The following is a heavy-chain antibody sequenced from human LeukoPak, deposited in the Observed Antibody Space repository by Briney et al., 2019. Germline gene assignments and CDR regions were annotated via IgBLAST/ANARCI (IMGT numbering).Heavy chain of an antibody. CDR2: IYYSGNT. V-gene: IGHV4-39*01. CDR1: GGSLSSSSYY. CDR3: ARRGGYKSFDY. D-gene: IGHD5-24*01. J-gene: IGHJ4*02. Sequence: PSETLSFTCTVSGGSLSSSSYYWGWIRQPPGKGLEWIANIYYSGNTYYNPSLKSRVTISVDTSNNQFSLKLTSVTAADTAVYYCARRGGYKSFDYWGQGTLVTVSS.